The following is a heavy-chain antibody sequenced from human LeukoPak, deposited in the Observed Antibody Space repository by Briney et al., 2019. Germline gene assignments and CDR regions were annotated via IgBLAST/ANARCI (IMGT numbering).Heavy chain of an antibody. V-gene: IGHV1-18*04. CDR2: ISAYNGNT. CDR1: GYIFIYYY. Sequence: GASVKVSCKASGYIFIYYYIHWLRQAPGQGLEWMGWISAYNGNTNYAQKLQGRVTMTTDTSTSTAYMELSSLRSEDTAVYYCARKNYYYGSGSYYGFDPWGQGTLVTVSS. D-gene: IGHD3-10*01. J-gene: IGHJ5*02. CDR3: ARKNYYYGSGSYYGFDP.